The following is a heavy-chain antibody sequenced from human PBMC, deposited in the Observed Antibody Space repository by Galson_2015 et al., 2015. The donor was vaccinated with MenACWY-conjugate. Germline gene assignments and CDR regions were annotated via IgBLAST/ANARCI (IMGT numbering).Heavy chain of an antibody. CDR2: IDPHNSNT. D-gene: IGHD1-26*01. CDR1: GHSFTNYW. Sequence: QSGAEVKKPGESLTISCKGSGHSFTNYWIGWVRQMPGRGLEWMGLIDPHNSNTRYSPSFQGQVTISADESISTAFLQWSSLKASDTAMYYCARHPPGGRGMDVWGRGTTVTVSS. J-gene: IGHJ6*02. V-gene: IGHV5-51*01. CDR3: ARHPPGGRGMDV.